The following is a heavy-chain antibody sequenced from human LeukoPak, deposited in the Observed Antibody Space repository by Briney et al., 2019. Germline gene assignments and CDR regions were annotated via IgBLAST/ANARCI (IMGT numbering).Heavy chain of an antibody. CDR1: GFTFSDYI. J-gene: IGHJ3*02. Sequence: GSLRLSCAASGFTFSDYIMNWVRQAPGKGLEWISYITSSSTTIYYADSVKGRFTISRDNSQNTVYLQMNSLRAEDTAVYYCAKPRYGGNWDAFDIWGQGTMVTVSS. D-gene: IGHD4-23*01. V-gene: IGHV3-48*01. CDR2: ITSSSTTI. CDR3: AKPRYGGNWDAFDI.